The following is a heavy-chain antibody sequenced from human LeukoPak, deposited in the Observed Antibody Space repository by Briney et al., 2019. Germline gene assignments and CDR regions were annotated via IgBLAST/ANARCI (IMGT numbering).Heavy chain of an antibody. V-gene: IGHV3-23*01. CDR2: ISGSGGST. CDR3: AKEPIRGGYPNNWFDP. D-gene: IGHD3-10*01. CDR1: GFTFSSYA. J-gene: IGHJ5*02. Sequence: GGSLRLSCAASGFTFSSYAMSWVLQAPGKGLEWVSAISGSGGSTYYADSVKGRFTISRDNSKNTLYLQMNSLRAEDTAVYYCAKEPIRGGYPNNWFDPWGQGTLVTVSS.